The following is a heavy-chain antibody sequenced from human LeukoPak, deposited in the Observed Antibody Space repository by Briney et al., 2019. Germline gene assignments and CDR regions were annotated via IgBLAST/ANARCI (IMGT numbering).Heavy chain of an antibody. J-gene: IGHJ4*02. CDR1: GFTFSSYG. Sequence: PGGSLRLSCAASGFTFSSYGMHWVRQAPGKGLEWVAVIWYDGSNKYYADSVKGRFTISRDNSKNTLYLQMSSLRAEDTAVYYCVKVSDGDYVDYWGQGTLVTVSS. CDR3: VKVSDGDYVDY. D-gene: IGHD4-17*01. CDR2: IWYDGSNK. V-gene: IGHV3-30*02.